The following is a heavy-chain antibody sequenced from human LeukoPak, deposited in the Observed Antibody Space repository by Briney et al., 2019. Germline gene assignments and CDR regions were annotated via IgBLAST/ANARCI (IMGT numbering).Heavy chain of an antibody. D-gene: IGHD1-26*01. V-gene: IGHV3-21*06. CDR2: ISTTSTSI. CDR1: GFAFSGYS. J-gene: IGHJ4*02. CDR3: ARGVGATHFDC. Sequence: PGGSLRLSCAASGFAFSGYSMNWVRQAPGRGPEWVSLISTTSTSIYYADSVRGRFTISRDSAKNSLYLQMNSLRAEDTAVYYCARGVGATHFDCWGQGTLVTVST.